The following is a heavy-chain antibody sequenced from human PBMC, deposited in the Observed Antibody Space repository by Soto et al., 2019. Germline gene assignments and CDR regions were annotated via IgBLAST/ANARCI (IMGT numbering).Heavy chain of an antibody. Sequence: QVQLVQSGAEVKKPGASVKVSCKASGYTFTSYAMHWVRQAPGQRLEWMGWINAGNGNTKYSQKFQGRVTITRDTSASTAYMELSSLRSEDTAVYYCARWGREYYYGSGSYTVYYYYYGMDVWGQGTTVTVSS. CDR2: INAGNGNT. V-gene: IGHV1-3*01. CDR1: GYTFTSYA. D-gene: IGHD3-10*01. J-gene: IGHJ6*02. CDR3: ARWGREYYYGSGSYTVYYYYYGMDV.